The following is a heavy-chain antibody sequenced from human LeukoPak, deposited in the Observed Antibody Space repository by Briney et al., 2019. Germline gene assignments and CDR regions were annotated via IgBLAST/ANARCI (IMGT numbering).Heavy chain of an antibody. D-gene: IGHD4-17*01. J-gene: IGHJ4*02. CDR3: AGIYGDYSDFDY. CDR2: FTRIGTI. CDR1: GGSFSDYF. Sequence: SETLSLTCAVYGGSFSDYFWSWIRQPPGKGLEWIGEFTRIGTINYNPSLKSRITISVDTSKNQFSLKLSSVTAADTAVYYCAGIYGDYSDFDYWGQGTLLTVSS. V-gene: IGHV4-34*01.